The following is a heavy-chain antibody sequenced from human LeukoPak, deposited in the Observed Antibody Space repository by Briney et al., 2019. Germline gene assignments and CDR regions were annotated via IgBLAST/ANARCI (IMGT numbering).Heavy chain of an antibody. CDR1: GFTVSSNY. CDR3: AREDYYDSSGFGGGY. D-gene: IGHD3-22*01. J-gene: IGHJ4*02. V-gene: IGHV3-53*01. CDR2: IYSGGST. Sequence: GESLRLSCAASGFTVSSNYMSWVRQAPGKGLEWVSVIYSGGSTYYADSVKGRFTISRDNSKNTLYLQMNSLRAEDTAVYYCAREDYYDSSGFGGGYWGQGTLVTVSS.